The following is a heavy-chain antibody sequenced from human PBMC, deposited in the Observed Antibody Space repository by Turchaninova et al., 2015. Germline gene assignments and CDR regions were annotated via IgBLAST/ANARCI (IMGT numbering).Heavy chain of an antibody. CDR3: AKFGVGYDSVY. Sequence: DVPLLELGGGLVQPGGSVRLSCAVSGFTFSSYVFSLVRQAPRNGLEYISDVGTSGISGPTTHYTDSVRGRFTISRDDAQNSLFLQMNSLRIDDTAIYYCAKFGVGYDSVYWGQGTLVTVSS. J-gene: IGHJ4*02. V-gene: IGHV3-48*03. D-gene: IGHD5-12*01. CDR2: VGTSGISGPTT. CDR1: GFTFSSYV.